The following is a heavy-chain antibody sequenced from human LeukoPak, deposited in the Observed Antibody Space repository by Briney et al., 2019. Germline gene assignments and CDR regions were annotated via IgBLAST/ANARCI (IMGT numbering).Heavy chain of an antibody. CDR3: ASEGGYCSGGSCYGAFDI. CDR2: INPNSAGT. J-gene: IGHJ3*02. Sequence: ASVKVSCKASGYTFTGYYMHWVRQAPGQGLEWMGWINPNSAGTTYAQKFHVRVTMTSDTSISTAYMELSRLRSDDTAVYYCASEGGYCSGGSCYGAFDIWGQGTMVTVSS. D-gene: IGHD2-15*01. V-gene: IGHV1-2*02. CDR1: GYTFTGYY.